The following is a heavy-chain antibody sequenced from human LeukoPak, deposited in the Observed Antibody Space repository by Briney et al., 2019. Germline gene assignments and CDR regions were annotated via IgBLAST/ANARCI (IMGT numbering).Heavy chain of an antibody. CDR3: ARALSEMATIGEDFDY. V-gene: IGHV1-24*01. J-gene: IGHJ4*02. D-gene: IGHD5-24*01. CDR2: FDPEDGET. Sequence: ASVKVSCKVSGYTLTELSMHWVRQAPGKGLEWMGGFDPEDGETIYAQKFQGRVTMTEDTSTDTAYMEVRSLRSDDTAVYYCARALSEMATIGEDFDYWGQGTLVTVSS. CDR1: GYTLTELS.